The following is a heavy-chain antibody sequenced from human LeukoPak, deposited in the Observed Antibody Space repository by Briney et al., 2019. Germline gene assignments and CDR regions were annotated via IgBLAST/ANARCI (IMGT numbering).Heavy chain of an antibody. CDR2: MNPNSGNT. J-gene: IGHJ5*02. CDR1: GYTFTSYD. CDR3: ARKSGVPVTNWFDP. Sequence: ASVKVSCKASGYTFTSYDINWVRQATGQGLEWMGWMNPNSGNTGYAQKFQGRVTITRNTSISTAYMELSSLRSEDTAVYYCARKSGVPVTNWFDPWGQGTLVTVSS. D-gene: IGHD2-2*01. V-gene: IGHV1-8*03.